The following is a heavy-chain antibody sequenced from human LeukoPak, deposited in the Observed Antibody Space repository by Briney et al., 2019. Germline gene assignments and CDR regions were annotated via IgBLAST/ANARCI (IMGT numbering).Heavy chain of an antibody. D-gene: IGHD2-8*01. CDR1: GYTFTSYY. J-gene: IGHJ3*02. CDR3: ARQRGGQYEDAFDI. V-gene: IGHV1-46*01. Sequence: ASVKVSCKASGYTFTSYYMHWVRQAPGQGLEWMGIINPSGGTTIYAQNFQGRVTMTRDTSTSKVYMELSSLRSEDTAVYYCARQRGGQYEDAFDIWGQGTMVTVSS. CDR2: INPSGGTT.